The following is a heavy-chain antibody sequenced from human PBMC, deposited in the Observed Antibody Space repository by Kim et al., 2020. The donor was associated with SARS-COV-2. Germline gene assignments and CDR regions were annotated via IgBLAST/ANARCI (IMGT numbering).Heavy chain of an antibody. D-gene: IGHD5-18*01. CDR1: GFTFGDYA. Sequence: GGSLRLSCTASGFTFGDYAMSWFRQAPGKGLEWVGFIRSKAYGGTTEYAASVKGRFTISRDDSKSIAYLQMNSLKTEDTAVYYCTRDYRYSSMYYFDYWGQGTLVTVSS. CDR2: IRSKAYGGTT. V-gene: IGHV3-49*03. CDR3: TRDYRYSSMYYFDY. J-gene: IGHJ4*02.